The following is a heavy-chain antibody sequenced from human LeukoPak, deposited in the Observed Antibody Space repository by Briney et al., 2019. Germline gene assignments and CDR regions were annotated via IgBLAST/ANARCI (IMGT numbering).Heavy chain of an antibody. J-gene: IGHJ5*02. CDR2: INPDNGGT. CDR3: TREARVGNWFDP. D-gene: IGHD2-2*01. CDR1: GYTFTDYY. Sequence: GASVKVSCRASGYTFTDYYIHWVRQAPGQGLEWMGWINPDNGGTNYAQKFQGGVTMTRDMSIRTVYMDLSRLRSDDTAVFYCTREARVGNWFDPWGRGTQVTVSS. V-gene: IGHV1-2*02.